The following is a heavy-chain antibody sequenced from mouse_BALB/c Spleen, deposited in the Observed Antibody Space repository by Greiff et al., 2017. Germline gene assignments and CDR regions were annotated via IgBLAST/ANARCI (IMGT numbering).Heavy chain of an antibody. CDR2: ISSGGST. CDR3: ARGGLRRSAMDY. V-gene: IGHV5-6-5*01. J-gene: IGHJ4*01. CDR1: GFTFSSYA. Sequence: VMLVESGGGLVKPGGSLKLSCAASGFTFSSYAMSWVRQTPEKRLEWVASISSGGSTYYPDSVKGRFTISRDNARNILYLQMSSLRSEDTAMYYCARGGLRRSAMDYWGQGTSVTVSS. D-gene: IGHD2-4*01.